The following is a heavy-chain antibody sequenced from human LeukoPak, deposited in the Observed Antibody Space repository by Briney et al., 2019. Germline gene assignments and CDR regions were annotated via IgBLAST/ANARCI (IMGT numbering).Heavy chain of an antibody. CDR1: GFTFSSYG. V-gene: IGHV3-21*01. Sequence: PGGSLRLSCAASGFTFSSYGMNWVRQAPGKGLEWVSSISSSSSIIYYADSVKGRFTISRDNAKNSLYLQMNSLRAEDTAVYYCARGGGSTQFDYWGQGTLATVSS. CDR3: ARGGGSTQFDY. CDR2: ISSSSSII. J-gene: IGHJ4*02. D-gene: IGHD3-16*01.